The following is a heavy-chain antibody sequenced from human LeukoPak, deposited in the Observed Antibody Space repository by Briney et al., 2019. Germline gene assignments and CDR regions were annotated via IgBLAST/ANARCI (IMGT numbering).Heavy chain of an antibody. Sequence: GGSLRLSCAASGFTFSSYWMHWVRQAPGKGLVWVSRINSDGSSTSYADSVKGRFTISRDNAKNTLYLQMNSLRAEDTAVYYCARRSGYAWGYYYYYMDVWGKGTTVTVSS. V-gene: IGHV3-74*01. CDR3: ARRSGYAWGYYYYYMDV. CDR1: GFTFSSYW. D-gene: IGHD3-22*01. J-gene: IGHJ6*03. CDR2: INSDGSST.